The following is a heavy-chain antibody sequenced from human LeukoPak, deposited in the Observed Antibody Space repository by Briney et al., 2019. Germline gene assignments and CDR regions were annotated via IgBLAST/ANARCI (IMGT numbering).Heavy chain of an antibody. CDR3: AGAVTGYYQSHHYFPY. CDR2: IYYNGIT. J-gene: IGHJ4*02. V-gene: IGHV4-30-4*01. D-gene: IGHD3-9*01. Sequence: PSETLSLTCTVSGDSISSGDYYWTWIRQPPGKGLEWIGYIYYNGITYYNPSLKSRVIISVDQPKKQFSLKLSSVTAADTAVYYCAGAVTGYYQSHHYFPYWGRGTLVTVSS. CDR1: GDSISSGDYY.